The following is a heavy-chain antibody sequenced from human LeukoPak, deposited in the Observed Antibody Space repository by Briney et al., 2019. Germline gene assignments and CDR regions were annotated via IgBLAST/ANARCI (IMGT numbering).Heavy chain of an antibody. CDR1: GFTFSSYW. V-gene: IGHV3-7*01. CDR3: ARDLIYCGGDCYDY. D-gene: IGHD2-21*01. Sequence: GGSLRLSCAASGFTFSSYWMSWVRQAPGKGLECVANIKQDGSEKYYVDSVKGRFTISRDNAKNSLYLQMNSLRAEDTAVYYCARDLIYCGGDCYDYWGQGTLVTVSS. CDR2: IKQDGSEK. J-gene: IGHJ4*02.